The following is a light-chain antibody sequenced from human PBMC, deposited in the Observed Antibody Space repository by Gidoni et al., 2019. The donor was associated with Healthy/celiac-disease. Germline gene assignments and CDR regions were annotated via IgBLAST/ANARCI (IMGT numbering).Light chain of an antibody. CDR2: DVS. J-gene: IGKJ5*01. CDR3: QQYNSYSLT. V-gene: IGKV1-5*01. Sequence: DIQMTQSPSTLSASVGDRVTITCRASQSMSGWLAWYQQKPGKAPKLLIYDVSSLESGVPSRFSGSGSGTEFSLTISSLQPDDFATYYCQQYNSYSLTFGQGTRLEIK. CDR1: QSMSGW.